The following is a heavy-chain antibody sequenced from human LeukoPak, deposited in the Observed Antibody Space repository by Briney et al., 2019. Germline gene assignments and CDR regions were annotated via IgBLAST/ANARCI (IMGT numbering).Heavy chain of an antibody. D-gene: IGHD5-18*01. CDR1: GGSISSGGYS. V-gene: IGHV4-30-2*01. CDR2: IYHSGST. CDR3: ARGGTAMVLYFDY. J-gene: IGHJ4*02. Sequence: SETLSLTCAVSGGSISSGGYSWSWIRQPPGKGLEWIGYIYHSGSTYYNPSLKSRVTISVDRSKNQFSLKLSSVTAADTAAYYCARGGTAMVLYFDYWGQGTLVTVSS.